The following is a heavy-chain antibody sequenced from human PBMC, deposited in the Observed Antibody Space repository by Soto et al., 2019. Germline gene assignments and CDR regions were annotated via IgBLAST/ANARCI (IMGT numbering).Heavy chain of an antibody. D-gene: IGHD1-26*01. CDR3: ARGEPRPYYYYYYMDV. CDR2: INHSGST. V-gene: IGHV4-34*01. J-gene: IGHJ6*03. Sequence: SETLSLTCAVYGGSFSGYYWSWIRQPPGKGLEWIGEINHSGSTNYNPSLKSRVTISVDTSKNQFSLKLSSVTAADTAVYYCARGEPRPYYYYYYMDVWGKGTTVT. CDR1: GGSFSGYY.